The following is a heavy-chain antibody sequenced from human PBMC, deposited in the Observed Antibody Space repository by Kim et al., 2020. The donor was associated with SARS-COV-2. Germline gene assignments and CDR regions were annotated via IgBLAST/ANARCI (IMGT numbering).Heavy chain of an antibody. J-gene: IGHJ4*01. V-gene: IGHV3-33*01. CDR3: ARDGDLRLGELSFIIDY. D-gene: IGHD3-16*02. CDR2: IWYDGSNK. Sequence: GGSLRLSCAASGFTFSSYGMHWVRQAPGKGLEWVAVIWYDGSNKYYADSVKGRFTISRDNSKNTLYLQMNSLRAEDTAVYYCARDGDLRLGELSFIIDYWGHGTLVTVSS. CDR1: GFTFSSYG.